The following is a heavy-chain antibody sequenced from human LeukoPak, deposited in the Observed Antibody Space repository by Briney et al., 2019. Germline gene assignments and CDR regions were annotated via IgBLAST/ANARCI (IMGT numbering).Heavy chain of an antibody. Sequence: PGGSLRLSCAASGFTFSSYGMHWVRQAPGKGLEWVAVISYDGSNKYYADSVKGRFTISRYNSKNTLYLQMDSLRAEDTAVYYCAKIHTLAVAGFEFDYWGQGTLVTVSS. CDR1: GFTFSSYG. CDR2: ISYDGSNK. J-gene: IGHJ4*02. D-gene: IGHD6-19*01. CDR3: AKIHTLAVAGFEFDY. V-gene: IGHV3-30*18.